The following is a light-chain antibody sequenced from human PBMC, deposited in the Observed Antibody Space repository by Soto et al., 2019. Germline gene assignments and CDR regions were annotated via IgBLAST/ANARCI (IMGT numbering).Light chain of an antibody. V-gene: IGKV3-20*01. J-gene: IGKJ2*01. CDR3: QQYGSSPPYT. CDR1: QSVSSSY. CDR2: GAS. Sequence: EIVLTQSPGTLALSPGERATLSCMASQSVSSSYLAWYQQKTGQAPRLLIYGASSRATGIPDRFSGSGYGTDFIRTISSLEPEDFAVYFCQQYGSSPPYTVGQGTKLAIK.